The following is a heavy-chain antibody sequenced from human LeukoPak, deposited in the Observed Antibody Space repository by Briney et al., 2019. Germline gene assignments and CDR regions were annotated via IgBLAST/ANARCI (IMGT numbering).Heavy chain of an antibody. CDR1: GYTFTSYG. D-gene: IGHD3-22*01. CDR2: ISAYNGNT. Sequence: SVKVSCKASGYTFTSYGISWVRQAPGQGLEWMGWISAYNGNTNYAQKLQGRVTMTTDTSTSTAYMELRSLRSDDTAVYYCASANYYDSSGYYYYGMDVWGQGTTVTVSS. J-gene: IGHJ6*02. CDR3: ASANYYDSSGYYYYGMDV. V-gene: IGHV1-18*01.